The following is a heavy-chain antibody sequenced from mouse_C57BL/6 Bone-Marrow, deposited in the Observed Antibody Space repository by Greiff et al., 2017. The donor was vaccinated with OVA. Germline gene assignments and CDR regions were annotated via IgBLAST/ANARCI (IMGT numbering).Heavy chain of an antibody. CDR1: GFSLSTFGMG. V-gene: IGHV8-8*01. CDR3: AHYGNYVWYFDV. D-gene: IGHD2-1*01. CDR2: IWWDDDK. J-gene: IGHJ1*03. Sequence: QVQLKESGPGILQPSQTLSLTCSFSGFSLSTFGMGVGWIRQPSGKGLEWLAPIWWDDDKYYNPALKSRLTISKDTSKNQVFLKIANVDTADTATYYCAHYGNYVWYFDVWGTGTTVTVSS.